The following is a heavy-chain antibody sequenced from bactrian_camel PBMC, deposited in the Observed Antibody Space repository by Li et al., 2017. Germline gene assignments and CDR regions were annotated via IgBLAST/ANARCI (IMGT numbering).Heavy chain of an antibody. CDR1: LHTYTSNC. V-gene: IGHV3-2*01. D-gene: IGHD4*01. Sequence: HVQLVESGGGSVQSGGSLRLSCSVSLHTYTSNCLGWFRRAAGKEREVVAGIYTGNGNAYYGDSVKGRFTFSQDDTENTVYLQMDNLKPDDTAMYFCAAHASFGGSWQFSGTVASLYSTWGQGTQVTVS. J-gene: IGHJ6*01. CDR2: IYTGNGNA. CDR3: AAHASFGGSWQFSGTVASLYST.